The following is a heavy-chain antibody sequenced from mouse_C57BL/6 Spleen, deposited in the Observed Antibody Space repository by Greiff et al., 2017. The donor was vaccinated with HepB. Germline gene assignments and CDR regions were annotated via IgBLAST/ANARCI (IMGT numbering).Heavy chain of an antibody. J-gene: IGHJ4*01. CDR3: ARARYSINHGAMDY. CDR1: GYTFTGYW. CDR2: ILPGSGST. D-gene: IGHD2-5*01. V-gene: IGHV1-9*01. Sequence: QVQLQQSGAELMKPGASVKLSCKATGYTFTGYWIEWVKQRPGHGLEWIGEILPGSGSTNYNEKFKGKATFTADTSSNTAYMQLSSMTTEDSPIYFCARARYSINHGAMDYWGQGTSVTVSS.